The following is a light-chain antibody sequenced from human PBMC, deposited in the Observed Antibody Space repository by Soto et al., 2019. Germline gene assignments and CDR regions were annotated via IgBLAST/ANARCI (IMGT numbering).Light chain of an antibody. Sequence: EIRMTQSPSSLAASVGDGVSIXCRASQSMSSGLAWYQQKPGKAPKLLIYDASSLESGGPSSFSGSGSATEFTRTISSLQPDDFATYYRQQYNSYSQTFGQGTKVDIK. V-gene: IGKV1-5*01. CDR1: QSMSSG. J-gene: IGKJ1*01. CDR3: QQYNSYSQT. CDR2: DAS.